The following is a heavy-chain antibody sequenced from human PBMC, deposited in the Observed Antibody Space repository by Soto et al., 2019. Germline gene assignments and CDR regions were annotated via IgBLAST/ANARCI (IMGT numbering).Heavy chain of an antibody. D-gene: IGHD6-19*01. CDR1: GYTFTSYG. CDR2: ISAYNGNT. Sequence: QVQLVQSGAEVKKPGASVKVSCKASGYTFTSYGISWVRQAPGQGLEWMGWISAYNGNTNYAQKLQGRVTMTTDTSTSTPYMELRSLRSDDTAVYYCARCLAAVAGASYYGMDVWGQGTTVTVSS. CDR3: ARCLAAVAGASYYGMDV. J-gene: IGHJ6*02. V-gene: IGHV1-18*01.